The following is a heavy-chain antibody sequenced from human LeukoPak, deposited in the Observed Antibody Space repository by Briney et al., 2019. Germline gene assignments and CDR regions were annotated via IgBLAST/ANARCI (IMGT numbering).Heavy chain of an antibody. CDR3: ASQAAYSGYEGGY. CDR2: IIPIFGTA. CDR1: VGTCSNYA. V-gene: IGHV1-69*06. D-gene: IGHD5-12*01. Sequence: GSSVKVSCKATVGTCSNYAINRIGQAPGQGLEWMGRIIPIFGTANYAQKFQGRVTITADKSTSTAYMELSSLRSEDPAVFYCASQAAYSGYEGGYWGQGTLVTVSS. J-gene: IGHJ4*02.